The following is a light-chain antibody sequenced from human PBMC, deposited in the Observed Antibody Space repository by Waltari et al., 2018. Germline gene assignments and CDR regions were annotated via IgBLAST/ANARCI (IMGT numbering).Light chain of an antibody. CDR1: SDDIGAYSY. V-gene: IGLV2-14*03. CDR2: HLT. Sequence: QSALTQPASVSGSPGQSITISCTGTSDDIGAYSYVTWYHQRPGKVPKPIIYHLTERPSGVSNRFSGSKSGSTASLTVSGLQAEDEGLFYCSAYTSRGALKFGGGTRVTVL. CDR3: SAYTSRGALK. J-gene: IGLJ2*01.